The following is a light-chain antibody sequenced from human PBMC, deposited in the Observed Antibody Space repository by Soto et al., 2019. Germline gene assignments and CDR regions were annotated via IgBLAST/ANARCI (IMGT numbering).Light chain of an antibody. CDR1: QSVSSSS. CDR2: GAS. Sequence: EILLMQSPGTLSLSPGERATLSCRASQSVSSSSLAWYQQKPGQAPRLVIYGASNRATGIPDRFSGSGSGTDFTLTISRLEPEDFAVYYCQQYGSSPQTFGQGTKVEIK. CDR3: QQYGSSPQT. J-gene: IGKJ1*01. V-gene: IGKV3-20*01.